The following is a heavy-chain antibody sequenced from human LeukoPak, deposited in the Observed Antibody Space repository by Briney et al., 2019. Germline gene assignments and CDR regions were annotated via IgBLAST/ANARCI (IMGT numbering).Heavy chain of an antibody. D-gene: IGHD3-16*01. CDR1: GGSSVGLY. J-gene: IGHJ6*03. V-gene: IGHV4-59*11. Sequence: SETLSLRYTVSGGSSVGLYWSWIRQTPGKGLEWIGYIFYGGATIYNPSLKSRVTISVDTSKNQFSLKLSSVSAADTAVYYCAGGIGDYYYYYYMDVWGKGTTVTVSS. CDR2: IFYGGAT. CDR3: AGGIGDYYYYYYMDV.